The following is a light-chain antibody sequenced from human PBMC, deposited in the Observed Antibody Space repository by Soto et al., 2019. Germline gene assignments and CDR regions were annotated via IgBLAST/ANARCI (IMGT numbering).Light chain of an antibody. Sequence: EIVMTQSPDTLSLSPGERATFSCRASQSVRSNYLAWYQQKPGQAPRLLIYDASSRATGIPDRFSGSGSGTDFTLIISRLEPADFAVYYCQQYGTSPFTFGPGTKVDIK. J-gene: IGKJ3*01. CDR1: QSVRSNY. CDR2: DAS. CDR3: QQYGTSPFT. V-gene: IGKV3-20*01.